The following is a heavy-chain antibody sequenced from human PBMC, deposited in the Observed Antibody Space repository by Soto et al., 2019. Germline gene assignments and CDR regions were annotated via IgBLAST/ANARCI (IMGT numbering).Heavy chain of an antibody. CDR3: AKDVRIGYCSGDSCAPDGFDI. D-gene: IGHD2-15*01. CDR2: ISWNRGSL. Sequence: PGGSLRLSCAASGFTFGDYGMHLVRQAPGKGLEWVSGISWNRGSLGYADSVKGRFNISRDNDKNSLYLQMSSLRAEDTALYYCAKDVRIGYCSGDSCAPDGFDIWGQGTIVTV. CDR1: GFTFGDYG. V-gene: IGHV3-9*01. J-gene: IGHJ3*02.